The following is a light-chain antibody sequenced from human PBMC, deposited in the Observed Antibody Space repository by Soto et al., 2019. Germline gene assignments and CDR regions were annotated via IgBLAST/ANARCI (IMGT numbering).Light chain of an antibody. Sequence: QSALTQPASVSPSPGQSITISCTGTSSDVGSYNLVSWYQQHPGKAPKLMIYEGTKRPSGVSNRFSGSKAGNTASLTISGVQAEDEADYYCCSYAGSSTSYVFGTGTKVTVL. V-gene: IGLV2-23*01. CDR2: EGT. CDR1: SSDVGSYNL. CDR3: CSYAGSSTSYV. J-gene: IGLJ1*01.